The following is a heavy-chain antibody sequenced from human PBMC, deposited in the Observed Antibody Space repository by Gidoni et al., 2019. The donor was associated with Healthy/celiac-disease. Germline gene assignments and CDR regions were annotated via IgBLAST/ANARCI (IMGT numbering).Heavy chain of an antibody. CDR1: GYTFTGHY. CDR3: ASLGLGGLRLGELSLVDY. J-gene: IGHJ4*02. D-gene: IGHD3-16*02. V-gene: IGHV1-2*02. Sequence: QVQLVQSGAEVKKPGASVKVSCKASGYTFTGHYMHWVRQAPGQGLEWMGWINPNSGGTKYAQKFQGRVTMTMDTSISTAYMGLSRLRSDDTSVYYCASLGLGGLRLGELSLVDYWGQGTLVTVSS. CDR2: INPNSGGT.